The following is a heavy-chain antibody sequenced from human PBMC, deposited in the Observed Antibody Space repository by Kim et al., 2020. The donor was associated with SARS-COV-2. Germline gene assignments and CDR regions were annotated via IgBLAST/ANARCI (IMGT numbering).Heavy chain of an antibody. V-gene: IGHV1-69*13. Sequence: SVKVSCKTSGGTFNNYRIDWVRQAPGQGLEWMGGTIPVFRSATYSQKFQDRVTITADESTSTAYMELSSLTSEDTAIYWCARRTGGSDVYFENWGQGTLVTGSS. CDR1: GGTFNNYR. CDR2: TIPVFRSA. CDR3: ARRTGGSDVYFEN. D-gene: IGHD2-21*02. J-gene: IGHJ4*02.